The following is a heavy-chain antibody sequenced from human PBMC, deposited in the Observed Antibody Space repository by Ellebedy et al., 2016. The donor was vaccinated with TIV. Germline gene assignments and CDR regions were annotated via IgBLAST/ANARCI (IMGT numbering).Heavy chain of an antibody. V-gene: IGHV3-7*01. CDR2: IKEDGSQK. CDR1: GFTFSSYW. J-gene: IGHJ4*02. CDR3: ARVSQSSGWLIDY. D-gene: IGHD6-19*01. Sequence: GGSLRLXXAASGFTFSSYWMSWVRQAPGKGLEWVANIKEDGSQKNYVDSVKGRFTISRDNAKNSLYLQMNSLRAEDTAVYYCARVSQSSGWLIDYWGQGTLVTVSS.